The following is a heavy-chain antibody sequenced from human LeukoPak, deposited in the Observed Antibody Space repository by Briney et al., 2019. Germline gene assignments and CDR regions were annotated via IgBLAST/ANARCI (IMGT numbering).Heavy chain of an antibody. CDR2: ISPSSDQT. D-gene: IGHD6-19*01. CDR1: GYTFTTYG. V-gene: IGHV1-18*01. CDR3: ARQKYSSGPDDY. J-gene: IGHJ4*02. Sequence: ASVKVSCKASGYTFTTYGITWMRQAPGHGLEWMGWISPSSDQTNYAQKVQGRLTMTTDTSSNTAFLELRSLTSDVTAMYYCARQKYSSGPDDYWGQGTLVTVSS.